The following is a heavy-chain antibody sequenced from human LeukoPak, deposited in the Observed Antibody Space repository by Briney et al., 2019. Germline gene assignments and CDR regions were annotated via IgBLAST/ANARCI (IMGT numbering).Heavy chain of an antibody. CDR1: GGSISSGNYY. CDR3: ARGVAAPGTGGLSWFDP. V-gene: IGHV4-39*07. CDR2: IYYSGGT. D-gene: IGHD6-13*01. Sequence: PSETLSLTCTVSGGSISSGNYYWGWIRQPPGKGLEWTGSIYYSGGTYYNPSLKSRVTISLDTSKNQFSLKLSFVTAADTAVYYCARGVAAPGTGGLSWFDPWGQGTLVTVSS. J-gene: IGHJ5*02.